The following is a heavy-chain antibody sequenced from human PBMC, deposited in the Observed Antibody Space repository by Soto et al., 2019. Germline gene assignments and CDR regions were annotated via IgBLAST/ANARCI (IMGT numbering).Heavy chain of an antibody. V-gene: IGHV3-11*05. Sequence: QVQLVESGGGLVKPGGSLRLSCAASGFTFSDYYMSWIRQAPGKGLEWVSYISSSSSYTNYADSVKGRFTISRDNAKNSLYLQMNSLRAEDTAVYYCARDLRDIVVEDSWFDPWGQGTLVTVSS. J-gene: IGHJ5*02. D-gene: IGHD2-2*01. CDR2: ISSSSSYT. CDR3: ARDLRDIVVEDSWFDP. CDR1: GFTFSDYY.